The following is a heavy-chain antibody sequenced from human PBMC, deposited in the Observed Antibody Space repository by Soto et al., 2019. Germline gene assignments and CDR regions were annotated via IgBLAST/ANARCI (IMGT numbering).Heavy chain of an antibody. D-gene: IGHD3-10*01. V-gene: IGHV3-21*01. CDR3: ARVGRFGELAYYYYGMDV. CDR2: ISSSSSYI. CDR1: GFTFSSYS. J-gene: IGHJ6*02. Sequence: EVQLVESGGGLVKPGGSLRLSCAASGFTFSSYSMNWVRQAPGKGLEWVSSISSSSSYIYYADSVKGRFTISRDNAKNSLYLQMNSLRAEDTAVYYCARVGRFGELAYYYYGMDVWGQGTTVTVSS.